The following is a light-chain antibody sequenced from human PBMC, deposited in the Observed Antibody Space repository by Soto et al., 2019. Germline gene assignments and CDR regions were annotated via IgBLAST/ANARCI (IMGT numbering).Light chain of an antibody. V-gene: IGLV2-14*01. CDR2: AVT. Sequence: QAVVTQPASVSGSPGQSITISCTGTSSDVGGSNYVSWYQQHPGKAPKLMIYAVTNRPSEVSNRFSGSKSGNTASLTISGLQAEDEADYYCSSFTTSSTLGVVFGGGTKLTVL. J-gene: IGLJ2*01. CDR3: SSFTTSSTLGVV. CDR1: SSDVGGSNY.